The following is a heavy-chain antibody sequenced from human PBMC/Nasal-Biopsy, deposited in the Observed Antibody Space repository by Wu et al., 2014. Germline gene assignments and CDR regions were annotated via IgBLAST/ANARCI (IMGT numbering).Heavy chain of an antibody. V-gene: IGHV4-59*08. J-gene: IGHJ5*02. D-gene: IGHD3-9*01. CDR2: VYYSGSTYNTHYSGTT. CDR3: ARHGMTGTGLNYFAP. CDR1: PGAIGSYY. Sequence: TLSLTCTVSPGAIGSYYWTWIRQPPGKGLEWIGNVYYSGSTYNTHYSGTTHYNPSLESRVTISLDTSKNQFSLELRSVAAADTAVYYCARHGMTGTGLNYFAPWGQGTLVTVSS.